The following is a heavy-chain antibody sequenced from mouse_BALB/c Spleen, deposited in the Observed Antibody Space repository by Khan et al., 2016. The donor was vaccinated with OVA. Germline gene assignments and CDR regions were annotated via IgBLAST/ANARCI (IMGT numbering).Heavy chain of an antibody. V-gene: IGHV5-6*02. D-gene: IGHD4-1*01. CDR1: GFIFSSYS. Sequence: EVKLEESGGDLVKPGGSLKLSCAASGFIFSSYSMSWVRQTPDKRLEWVATISSGGDYTYYPDSVKGQFTISRDDAKNTLYLQMSSLKSEDTAMYYCASHLTGSFAYWGQGTLGTVSA. CDR2: ISSGGDYT. CDR3: ASHLTGSFAY. J-gene: IGHJ3*01.